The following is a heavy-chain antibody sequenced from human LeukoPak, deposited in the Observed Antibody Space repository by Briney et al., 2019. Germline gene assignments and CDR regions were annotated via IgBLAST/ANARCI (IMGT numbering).Heavy chain of an antibody. D-gene: IGHD3-9*01. J-gene: IGHJ4*02. CDR2: IDPSDSYT. V-gene: IGHV5-10-1*01. Sequence: RGESLKISCKGSGYSFTSSWITWVRQMPGKGLEWMGTIDPSDSYTKYSPSCQGHVTISSDKSITTAYLQWRSLKASDTAMYYCARSLHDYDILTGHDFWGQGTLVTVSS. CDR3: ARSLHDYDILTGHDF. CDR1: GYSFTSSW.